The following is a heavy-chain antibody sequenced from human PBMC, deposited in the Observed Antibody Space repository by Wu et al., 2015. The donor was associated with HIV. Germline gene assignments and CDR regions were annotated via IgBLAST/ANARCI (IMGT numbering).Heavy chain of an antibody. J-gene: IGHJ3*02. D-gene: IGHD4-23*01. Sequence: QVQLVQSGAEVKKPGASVKVSCKASGYTFTGYYMHWVRQAPGQGLEWMGWINPNSGGTNYAQKFQGRVTMTRDTSISTAYMELRSLRSDDTAVYYCATRWNYGGNSDAFDIWGQGTMVTVSS. CDR2: INPNSGGT. V-gene: IGHV1-2*02. CDR1: GYTFTGYY. CDR3: ATRWNYGGNSDAFDI.